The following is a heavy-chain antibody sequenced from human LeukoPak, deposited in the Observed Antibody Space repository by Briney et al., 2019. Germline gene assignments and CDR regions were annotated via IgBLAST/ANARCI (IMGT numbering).Heavy chain of an antibody. Sequence: QPGGSLRLSCAASGFSFSDYCMSWIRQAPGKGLEWVSYISGSSGYTKYADSVKGRFTISRDNAKNSLYLQVNSLRAEDTAVYYCARGTGTTAYFDYWGQGTLVTVSS. CDR3: ARGTGTTAYFDY. V-gene: IGHV3-11*06. D-gene: IGHD1-1*01. CDR1: GFSFSDYC. CDR2: ISGSSGYT. J-gene: IGHJ4*02.